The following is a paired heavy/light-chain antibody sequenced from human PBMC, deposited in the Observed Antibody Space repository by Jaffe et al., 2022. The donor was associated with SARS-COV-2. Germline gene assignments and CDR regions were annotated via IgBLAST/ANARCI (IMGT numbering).Light chain of an antibody. CDR1: QSISSW. V-gene: IGKV1-5*03. CDR2: KAS. Sequence: DIQMTQSPSTLSASVGDRVTITCRASQSISSWLAWYQQKPGKAPKLLIYKASSLESGVPSRFSGSGSGTEFTLTISSLQPDDFATYYCQQYNSYSQTFGQGTKVEIK. CDR3: QQYNSYSQT. J-gene: IGKJ1*01.
Heavy chain of an antibody. CDR1: GFSLSNARMG. Sequence: QVTLKESGPVLVKPTETLTLTCTVSGFSLSNARMGVSWIRQPPGKALEWLAHIFSNDEKSYSTSLKSRLTISKDTSKSQVVLTMTNMDPVDTATYYCARTQGLRYFDLGGGMSHYYYYYMDVWGKGTTVTVSS. CDR3: ARTQGLRYFDLGGGMSHYYYYYMDV. CDR2: IFSNDEK. D-gene: IGHD3-9*01. V-gene: IGHV2-26*01. J-gene: IGHJ6*03.